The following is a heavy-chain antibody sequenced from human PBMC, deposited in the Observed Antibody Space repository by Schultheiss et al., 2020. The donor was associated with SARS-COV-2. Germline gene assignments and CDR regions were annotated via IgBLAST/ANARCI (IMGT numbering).Heavy chain of an antibody. CDR3: ARDRHQWLLPFDY. Sequence: SLRLSCAASGFTFSNYTMHWVRQAPGKGLEWVAVISYDGSNKYYADSVKGRFTISRDNAKNSLYLQMNSLRAEDTAVYYCARDRHQWLLPFDYWGQGTLVTVSS. CDR2: ISYDGSNK. V-gene: IGHV3-30*07. D-gene: IGHD3-22*01. J-gene: IGHJ4*02. CDR1: GFTFSNYT.